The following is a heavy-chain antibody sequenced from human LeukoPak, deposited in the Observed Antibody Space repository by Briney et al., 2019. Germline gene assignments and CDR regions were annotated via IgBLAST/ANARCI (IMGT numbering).Heavy chain of an antibody. D-gene: IGHD2-15*01. CDR2: INPNSGGT. Sequence: GASVKVSCKASGYTFTGYYMHWVRQAPGQGLEWMGWINPNSGGTNYAQKFQGRVTMTRATSISTAYMELSRLRSDDTAVYYCAREGGIYCSGGSYYTDYWGQGTLVTVSS. CDR1: GYTFTGYY. J-gene: IGHJ4*02. V-gene: IGHV1-2*02. CDR3: AREGGIYCSGGSYYTDY.